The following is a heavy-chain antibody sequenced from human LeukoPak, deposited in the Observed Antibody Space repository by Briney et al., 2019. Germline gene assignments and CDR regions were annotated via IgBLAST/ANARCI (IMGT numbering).Heavy chain of an antibody. CDR1: GFTFSDYY. J-gene: IGHJ4*02. CDR2: ISSSGRTT. D-gene: IGHD3-10*01. V-gene: IGHV3-11*04. Sequence: GGSLRLSCAASGFTFSDYYMSWIRQAPGKGLEWVSYISSSGRTTDYVDSVKGRFTISRDNAKNSLYLQMNSLRAEDTAVYYCARGADYYGSGSYYTYWGQGTLVTVSS. CDR3: ARGADYYGSGSYYTY.